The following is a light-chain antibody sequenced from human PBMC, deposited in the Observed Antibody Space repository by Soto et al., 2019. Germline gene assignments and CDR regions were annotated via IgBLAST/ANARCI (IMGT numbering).Light chain of an antibody. CDR3: QQYNNWPPT. CDR2: GAS. Sequence: ENVLTQSPATLSLSPGEGATLSCRASQSINTYLAWYQQKPGQAPRLLIYGASTRATGIPARFSGSGSGTEFTLTISSLQSEDFAVYYCQQYNNWPPTFGQGTKVDNK. CDR1: QSINTY. J-gene: IGKJ1*01. V-gene: IGKV3-15*01.